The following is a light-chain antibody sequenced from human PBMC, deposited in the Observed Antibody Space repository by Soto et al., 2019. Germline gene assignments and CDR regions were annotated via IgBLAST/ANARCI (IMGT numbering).Light chain of an antibody. CDR2: GAS. V-gene: IGKV3-15*01. J-gene: IGKJ1*01. Sequence: EIVMTQSPATLSVSPGERATLSCRASQSVSSNLAWYQQKPGQAPRLLIYGASTRATGVPARFSGSGSGTEFTLTLSSLQSEDFAVYYCQQYNNWPWTFGQGTKVDNK. CDR1: QSVSSN. CDR3: QQYNNWPWT.